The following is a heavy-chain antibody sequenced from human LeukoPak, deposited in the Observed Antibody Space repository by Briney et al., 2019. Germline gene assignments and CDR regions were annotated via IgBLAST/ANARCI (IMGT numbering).Heavy chain of an antibody. V-gene: IGHV4-59*08. CDR1: GGSISSYY. Sequence: PSETLSLTCTVSGGSISSYYWSWIRQPPGKGLEWIGYMYNSGITNYNPSLRSRVTISVDTSKNQFSLRLRSVTAADTAVYYCARGYCGSTSCYVRPDYWGQGTLVTVSS. D-gene: IGHD2-2*01. J-gene: IGHJ4*02. CDR3: ARGYCGSTSCYVRPDY. CDR2: MYNSGIT.